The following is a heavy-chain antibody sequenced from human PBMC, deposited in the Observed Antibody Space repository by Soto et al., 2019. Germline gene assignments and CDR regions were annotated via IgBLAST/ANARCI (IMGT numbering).Heavy chain of an antibody. V-gene: IGHV3-48*02. CDR3: ARESVNYYYYGMDV. CDR2: ISSSSSTI. D-gene: IGHD4-17*01. Sequence: EVQLVESGGGLVQPGGSLRLSCAASGFTFSSYSMNWVRQAPGKGLEWVSYISSSSSTIYYADSVKGRFTISRDNAKNSLYLQMNSPRDEDTAVYYCARESVNYYYYGMDVWGQGTTVTVSS. CDR1: GFTFSSYS. J-gene: IGHJ6*02.